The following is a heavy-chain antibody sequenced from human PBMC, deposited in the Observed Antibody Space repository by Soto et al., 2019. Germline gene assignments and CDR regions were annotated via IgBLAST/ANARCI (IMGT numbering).Heavy chain of an antibody. V-gene: IGHV4-59*08. D-gene: IGHD2-2*01. Sequence: SETLSLTCTVSGASISDYYWSWIRQPPGKGLEWVGHLYFSGNTNYNPSLKSRVSISVDTSKNQFSVKLSSVTAADTAVYYCARISNTSPNWFDPWGQGTLVTVSS. CDR3: ARISNTSPNWFDP. CDR1: GASISDYY. J-gene: IGHJ5*02. CDR2: LYFSGNT.